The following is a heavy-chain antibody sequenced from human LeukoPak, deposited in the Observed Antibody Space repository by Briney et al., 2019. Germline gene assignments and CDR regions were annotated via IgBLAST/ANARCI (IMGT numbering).Heavy chain of an antibody. D-gene: IGHD4-23*01. CDR1: GFTFSSYE. V-gene: IGHV3-48*03. CDR2: ISSSGSTI. CDR3: ARDPHYGGKRDFDY. Sequence: GGSLRLSCAASGFTFSSYEMNWVRQAPGKGLEWVSYISSSGSTIYYADSVKGRFTISRDNAKNTLYLQMNSLRAEDTAVYYCARDPHYGGKRDFDYWGQGTLVTVSS. J-gene: IGHJ4*02.